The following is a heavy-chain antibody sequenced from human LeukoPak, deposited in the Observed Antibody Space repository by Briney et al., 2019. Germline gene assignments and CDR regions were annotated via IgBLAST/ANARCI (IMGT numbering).Heavy chain of an antibody. CDR3: AKDYPYDSSGYGFDY. CDR2: IWYDGSNK. D-gene: IGHD3-22*01. J-gene: IGHJ4*02. CDR1: GFTFSSYG. V-gene: IGHV3-33*06. Sequence: GGSLRLSCAASGFTFSSYGMHWDRQAPSKGLEWVAVIWYDGSNKYYADSVKGRFTISRDNSTNTLYLQMNSLRAEDTAVYYCAKDYPYDSSGYGFDYWGQGTLVTVSS.